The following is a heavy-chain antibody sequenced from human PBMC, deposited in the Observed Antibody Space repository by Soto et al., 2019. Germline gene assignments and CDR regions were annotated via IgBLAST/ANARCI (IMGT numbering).Heavy chain of an antibody. CDR3: ARGPVDTAMVYYYGMDV. CDR2: IIPIFGTA. Sequence: QVQLVQSGAEVKKPGSSVKVSSKASGGTFSSYAISWVRQAPGQGLEWMGGIIPIFGTANYAQKFQGRVTITADESTSTAYMELSSLRSEDTAVYYCARGPVDTAMVYYYGMDVWGQGTTVTVSS. CDR1: GGTFSSYA. D-gene: IGHD5-18*01. V-gene: IGHV1-69*12. J-gene: IGHJ6*02.